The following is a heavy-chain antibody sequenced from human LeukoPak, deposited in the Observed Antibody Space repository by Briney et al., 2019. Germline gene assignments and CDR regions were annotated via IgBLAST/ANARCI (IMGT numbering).Heavy chain of an antibody. J-gene: IGHJ4*02. CDR1: GGSISSSSYY. CDR2: IYYSGST. Sequence: SGTLSLTCTVSGGSISSSSYYWGWIRQPPGKGLEWIGSIYYSGSTYYNPSLKSRVTIPVDTSKNQFSLKLSSVTAADTAVYYCARDARSSVGATTSRFDYWGQGTLVTVSS. V-gene: IGHV4-39*07. D-gene: IGHD1-26*01. CDR3: ARDARSSVGATTSRFDY.